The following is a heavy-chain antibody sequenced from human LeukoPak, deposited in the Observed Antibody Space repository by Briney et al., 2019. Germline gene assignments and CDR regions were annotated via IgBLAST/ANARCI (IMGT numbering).Heavy chain of an antibody. D-gene: IGHD1-26*01. CDR1: GFTFDNYD. V-gene: IGHV3-20*04. CDR2: INWNGGET. Sequence: GGSLRLSCAASGFTFDNYDMNWVRQGPGKGLEWVSGINWNGGETAYADSVTGRFTISRDNAKNSLHLQMNSLRVEDTALYYCARVKGGATTDYWGQGTLVTVSS. J-gene: IGHJ4*02. CDR3: ARVKGGATTDY.